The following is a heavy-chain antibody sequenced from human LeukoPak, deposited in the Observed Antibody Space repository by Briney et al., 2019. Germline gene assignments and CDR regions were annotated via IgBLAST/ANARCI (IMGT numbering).Heavy chain of an antibody. J-gene: IGHJ4*02. CDR3: ARAQPRYCSSTSYYLGDAYFDY. D-gene: IGHD2-2*01. CDR1: GYTFTGYY. CDR2: INPNSGGT. V-gene: IGHV1-2*02. Sequence: ASVKVSCKASGYTFTGYYMHWVRQAPGQGLEWMGWINPNSGGTNYAQKFQGRVTMTRDTSISTAYMELSRLRSDDTAVYYCARAQPRYCSSTSYYLGDAYFDYWGQGTLVTVSS.